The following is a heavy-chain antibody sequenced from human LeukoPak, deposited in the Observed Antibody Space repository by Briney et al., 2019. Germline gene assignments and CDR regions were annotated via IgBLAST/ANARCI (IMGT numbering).Heavy chain of an antibody. CDR1: GGSISSSSYY. J-gene: IGHJ5*02. D-gene: IGHD2-15*01. Sequence: SETLSLTCTVPGGSISSSSYYWGWIRQPPGEGLGWIGSIYYSASTYFIPSHKSRVTQSVDTSKHQFSLNLSSVTAADTAVYYCARVGTARYCSGGSCYHDNWFDPWGQGTLVTVSS. CDR3: ARVGTARYCSGGSCYHDNWFDP. CDR2: IYYSAST. V-gene: IGHV4-39*01.